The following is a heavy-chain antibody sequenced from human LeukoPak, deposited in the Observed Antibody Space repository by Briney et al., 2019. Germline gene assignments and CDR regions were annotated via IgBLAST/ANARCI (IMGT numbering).Heavy chain of an antibody. D-gene: IGHD1-7*01. V-gene: IGHV3-33*01. CDR3: ATEKLELAIDY. J-gene: IGHJ4*02. CDR1: GFNFSSYG. Sequence: GGSLRLSCAASGFNFSSYGMHWVRQAPGKGLEWVAVIWYDGSNKYYADSVKGRFTISRDNSKNTLYLQMNSLRAEDTAVYYCATEKLELAIDYWGQGTLVTVSS. CDR2: IWYDGSNK.